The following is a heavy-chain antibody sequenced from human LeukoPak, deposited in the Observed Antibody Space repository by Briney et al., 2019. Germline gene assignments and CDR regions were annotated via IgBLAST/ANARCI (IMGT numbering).Heavy chain of an antibody. CDR1: GYRLTSYW. Sequence: GESLKISCKGSGYRLTSYWIGWVRQIPGKGLEWMGIIYPGDSDTRYSPSFQGQVTISADKSISTAYLQWSSLKASDTAMYYCARRDPYTSSPYTFDYWGQGTLVTVSS. CDR2: IYPGDSDT. J-gene: IGHJ4*02. V-gene: IGHV5-51*01. D-gene: IGHD6-6*01. CDR3: ARRDPYTSSPYTFDY.